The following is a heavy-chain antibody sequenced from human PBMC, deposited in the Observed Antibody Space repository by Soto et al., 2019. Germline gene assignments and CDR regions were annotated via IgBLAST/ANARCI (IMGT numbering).Heavy chain of an antibody. V-gene: IGHV1-18*01. CDR1: GYTFSSYG. CDR2: ISAYSGNT. J-gene: IGHJ4*02. Sequence: QVQLVQSGAEVKKPGASVKDSCKAYGYTFSSYGLSWVRQAPGQGLEWMGWISAYSGNTVYTQRFKGRLTMATDTSTGTAYMELRSLRSDDTAVYYCARDFYQSSGYCDYWGQGTLVTVSS. D-gene: IGHD3-22*01. CDR3: ARDFYQSSGYCDY.